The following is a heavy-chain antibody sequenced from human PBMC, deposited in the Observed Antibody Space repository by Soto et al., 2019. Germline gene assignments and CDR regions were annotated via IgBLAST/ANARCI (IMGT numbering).Heavy chain of an antibody. J-gene: IGHJ4*02. D-gene: IGHD3-22*01. CDR2: ISGSGGST. Sequence: GSLRLSCAASGFTFSSYAMSWVRQAPGKGLEWVSAISGSGGSTYYADSVKGRFTISRDNSKNTLYLQMNSLRAEDTAVYYCAVWNYYDSSGYYYGYWGQGTLVTVSS. CDR1: GFTFSSYA. CDR3: AVWNYYDSSGYYYGY. V-gene: IGHV3-23*01.